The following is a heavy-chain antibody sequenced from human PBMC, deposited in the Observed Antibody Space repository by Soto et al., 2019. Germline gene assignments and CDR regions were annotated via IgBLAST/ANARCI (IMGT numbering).Heavy chain of an antibody. Sequence: QLHLVQSGAVVKKPGASVTVSCSASGYPVTAYYMHWVRQAPGRGLEWMGGINPATGAAKYTQTIQGRVTMTRDTSTSTVFMDLSGPASEDTAVFDCARGGGVGVAGSAAFDMWGQGTLVPVSS. CDR2: INPATGAA. V-gene: IGHV1-2*02. J-gene: IGHJ3*02. D-gene: IGHD3-3*01. CDR3: ARGGGVGVAGSAAFDM. CDR1: GYPVTAYY.